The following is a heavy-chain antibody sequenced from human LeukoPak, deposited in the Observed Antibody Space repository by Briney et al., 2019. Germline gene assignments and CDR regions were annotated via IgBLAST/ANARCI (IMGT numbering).Heavy chain of an antibody. CDR1: GYTFTSYD. CDR3: AVRWLQGNWGLNWFDP. Sequence: ASVNVSCKASGYTFTSYDINWVRQATGQGLEWMGWMNPNSGNTGYAQKLQGRVTMTRNTSITTAYMELSSLRSEDTAVYYCAVRWLQGNWGLNWFDPWGQGTLVTVSS. J-gene: IGHJ5*02. CDR2: MNPNSGNT. D-gene: IGHD5-24*01. V-gene: IGHV1-8*01.